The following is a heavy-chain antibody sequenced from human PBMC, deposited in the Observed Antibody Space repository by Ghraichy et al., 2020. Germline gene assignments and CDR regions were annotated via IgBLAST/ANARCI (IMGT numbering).Heavy chain of an antibody. V-gene: IGHV3-23*01. CDR1: GFTFSSYA. Sequence: GGSLRLSCAVSGFTFSSYAMTWVRQAPGKGLEWVSLISGRGDKTYYANSVKGRFTISRDNSKNTLYLQMTSLRDEDTAIYYCAKSPFFYGSGSYFAYYYQFGVDVWGQGTTVTVS. D-gene: IGHD3-10*01. CDR2: ISGRGDKT. CDR3: AKSPFFYGSGSYFAYYYQFGVDV. J-gene: IGHJ6*02.